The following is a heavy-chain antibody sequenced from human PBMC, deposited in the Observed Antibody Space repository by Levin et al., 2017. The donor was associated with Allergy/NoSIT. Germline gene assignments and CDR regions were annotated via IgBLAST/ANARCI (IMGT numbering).Heavy chain of an antibody. CDR2: IWYNDNNK. CDR1: GFSFSDYN. J-gene: IGHJ4*02. D-gene: IGHD1-26*01. CDR3: ASANRRWEYMATGPNFDS. V-gene: IGHV3-33*01. Sequence: LSLTCAASGFSFSDYNMHWVRQAPGKGLEWVAVIWYNDNNKFYGDSVMGRFTISRDNSKNTLYLQMNSLRVEDTAVYYCASANRRWEYMATGPNFDSWGRGTLVTVSS.